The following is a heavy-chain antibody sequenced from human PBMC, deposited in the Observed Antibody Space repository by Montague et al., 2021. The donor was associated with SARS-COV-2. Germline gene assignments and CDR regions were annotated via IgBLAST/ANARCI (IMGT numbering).Heavy chain of an antibody. Sequence: SLRLSCAASGFTLSSYAMSWVRQAPGKGLEWVSTISISDGNTYYADSVKGRFTISRDKSKNTLYLQMNSLRAEDTAVYYCAKDRQLVGDDAFDIWGQGTMVTVSS. CDR2: ISISDGNT. V-gene: IGHV3-23*01. CDR3: AKDRQLVGDDAFDI. J-gene: IGHJ3*02. CDR1: GFTLSSYA. D-gene: IGHD6-13*01.